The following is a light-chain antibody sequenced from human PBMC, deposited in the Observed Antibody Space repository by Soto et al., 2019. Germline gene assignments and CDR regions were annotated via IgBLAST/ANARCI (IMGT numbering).Light chain of an antibody. Sequence: QSVLTQPASVSGSPGQAITVSCSGTSSDIGAHNFVSWYQQHPGKAPKLIIYEVINRPSGVSDRFSGSKSGNTASLTISGLQSEDEADYYCNLYTLSNNVGFGSGPKATVX. V-gene: IGLV2-14*03. CDR2: EVI. CDR3: NLYTLSNNVG. CDR1: SSDIGAHNF. J-gene: IGLJ1*01.